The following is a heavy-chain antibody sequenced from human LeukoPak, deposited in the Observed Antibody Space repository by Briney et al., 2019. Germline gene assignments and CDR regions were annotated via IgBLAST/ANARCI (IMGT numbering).Heavy chain of an antibody. Sequence: GGSLRLSCAASGFTFDDYAMHWVRQAPGKGLEWVSGISWNRGSIGYADSVKGRFTISRDNAKNSLHLQINSLRAEDTAVYYCARTRGDFYFDYWGQGTLVTVSS. CDR1: GFTFDDYA. J-gene: IGHJ4*02. V-gene: IGHV3-9*01. CDR3: ARTRGDFYFDY. CDR2: ISWNRGSI. D-gene: IGHD1/OR15-1a*01.